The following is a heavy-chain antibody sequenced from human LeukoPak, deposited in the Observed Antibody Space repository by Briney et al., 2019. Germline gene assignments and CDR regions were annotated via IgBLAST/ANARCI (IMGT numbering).Heavy chain of an antibody. J-gene: IGHJ5*02. CDR2: IKQDVSEK. D-gene: IGHD3-10*01. V-gene: IGHV3-7*01. Sequence: PGGSLRLSCAASGFTFSGYWMSWVRQTPAEGQEWGSNIKQDVSEKSSVHSVKGRFTISRDNAKNSLYLQMNSLRAEATAGYSCARDRKAWFGDRDCFDPWGQGTLVTVSS. CDR3: ARDRKAWFGDRDCFDP. CDR1: GFTFSGYW.